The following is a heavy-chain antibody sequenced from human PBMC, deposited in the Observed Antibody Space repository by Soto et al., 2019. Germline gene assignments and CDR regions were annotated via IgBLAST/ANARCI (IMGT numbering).Heavy chain of an antibody. J-gene: IGHJ4*02. CDR3: ARESEDLTSNFDY. V-gene: IGHV3-21*06. CDR1: GFTFTRYS. Sequence: LRLSCAASGFTFTRYSMNWVRQAPGNGLEWVSSISSTTNYIYYGDSMKGRFTISRDNAKNSLYLEMNSLRAEDTAVYYCARESEDLTSNFDYWGQGTLVTVSS. CDR2: ISSTTNYI.